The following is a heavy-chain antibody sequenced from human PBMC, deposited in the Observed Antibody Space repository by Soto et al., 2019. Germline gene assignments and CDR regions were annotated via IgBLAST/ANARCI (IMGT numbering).Heavy chain of an antibody. CDR2: IGAYNGNT. D-gene: IGHD6-25*01. V-gene: IGHV1-18*01. CDR1: GYRYANSA. Sequence: GVPVEASSKDSGYRYANSARTWPHQYTGKGLEWMGGIGAYNGNTHYTQRLQGRVTMTTDTSTSTAYMELRGLRSDDTAVYYCARVRQRVGYFYSYLDVWGKRITVTVSS. CDR3: ARVRQRVGYFYSYLDV. J-gene: IGHJ6*03.